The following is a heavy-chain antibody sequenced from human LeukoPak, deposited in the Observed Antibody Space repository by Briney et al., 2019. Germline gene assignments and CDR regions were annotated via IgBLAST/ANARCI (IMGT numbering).Heavy chain of an antibody. CDR3: ARLQRITMAGPDYWYFDL. J-gene: IGHJ2*01. V-gene: IGHV4-59*01. Sequence: SETLSLTCTVSGDSISSYYWSWIRQPPEKGLEWIAYISYSGSINYNPSLKSRVTISVDTSKTQFSLKMNSVTAADTAVYYCARLQRITMAGPDYWYFDLWGRGTLVTVSS. CDR1: GDSISSYY. D-gene: IGHD3-10*01. CDR2: ISYSGSI.